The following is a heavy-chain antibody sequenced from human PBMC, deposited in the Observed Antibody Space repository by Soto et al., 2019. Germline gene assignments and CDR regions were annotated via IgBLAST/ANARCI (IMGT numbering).Heavy chain of an antibody. CDR1: GYSFTSYG. Sequence: SVKVSCKASGYSFTSYGISWVRQAPGQGLEWMGWISAYNGNTNYAQKLQGRVTMTTDTSTSTAYMELRSLRSDDTAVYYCAKDWGYYDSSGNPYDYWGQGTLVTVSS. D-gene: IGHD3-22*01. J-gene: IGHJ4*02. CDR3: AKDWGYYDSSGNPYDY. CDR2: ISAYNGNT. V-gene: IGHV1-18*01.